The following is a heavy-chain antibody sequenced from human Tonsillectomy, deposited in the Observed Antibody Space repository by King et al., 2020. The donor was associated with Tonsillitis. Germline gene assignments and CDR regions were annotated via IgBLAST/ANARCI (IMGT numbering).Heavy chain of an antibody. Sequence: VQLQESGPGLVKPSETLSLTCTVSGGSMSPYYWSWIRQPPGKGLEWIGYIYYSGSTDSNPSLQSRVTISVDTSKNQFSLKLSSVTAADTAVYYCARASTAIAADFDYWGQGTLVTVSS. CDR3: ARASTAIAADFDY. D-gene: IGHD6-13*01. CDR2: IYYSGST. V-gene: IGHV4-59*13. J-gene: IGHJ4*02. CDR1: GGSMSPYY.